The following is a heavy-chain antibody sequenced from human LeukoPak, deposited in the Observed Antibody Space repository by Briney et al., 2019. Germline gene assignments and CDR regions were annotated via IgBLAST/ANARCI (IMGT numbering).Heavy chain of an antibody. D-gene: IGHD3-10*01. V-gene: IGHV4-39*07. CDR1: GGSISINNYY. CDR3: ARNSFSYGFDY. CDR2: IYYSGNT. J-gene: IGHJ4*02. Sequence: SETLSLTCTVSGGSISINNYYWGWIRQPPGKGLEWIGSIYYSGNTYYNPSPKSRVTISVDTSKNQFSLKLSSVTAADTAVYYCARNSFSYGFDYWGQGTLVTVSS.